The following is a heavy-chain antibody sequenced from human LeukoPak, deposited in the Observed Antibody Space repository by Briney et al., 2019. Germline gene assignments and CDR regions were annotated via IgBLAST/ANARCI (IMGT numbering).Heavy chain of an antibody. Sequence: GGSLRLSCAASGFTFSTYTMFWVRQAPGKGLEWVAVISYDGSNKYYADSVKGRFTISRDNSKNTLYLQMNSLRAEDTAVYYCAKDRGFRCSSTSCYTGPLDYWGQGTLVTVSS. CDR1: GFTFSTYT. J-gene: IGHJ4*02. CDR3: AKDRGFRCSSTSCYTGPLDY. D-gene: IGHD2-2*02. V-gene: IGHV3-30*18. CDR2: ISYDGSNK.